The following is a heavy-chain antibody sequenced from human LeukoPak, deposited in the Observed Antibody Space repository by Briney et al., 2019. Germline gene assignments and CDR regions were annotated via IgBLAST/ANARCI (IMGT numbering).Heavy chain of an antibody. CDR1: GFTFSNYN. CDR3: ARVFGDLSLSEIDS. D-gene: IGHD3-16*01. Sequence: GGSLRLSRAASGFTFSNYNINGVRQARGKGLECLAAVSDSSSYIYYADSVKGRFTISRDNAKNSLFLQMDSLRDEDTAVYYCARVFGDLSLSEIDSWGQGTLVTVSS. V-gene: IGHV3-21*01. J-gene: IGHJ4*02. CDR2: VSDSSSYI.